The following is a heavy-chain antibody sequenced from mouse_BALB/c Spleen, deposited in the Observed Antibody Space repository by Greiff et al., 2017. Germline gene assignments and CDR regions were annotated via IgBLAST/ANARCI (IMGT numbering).Heavy chain of an antibody. D-gene: IGHD1-1*01. Sequence: SGAELVRPGSSVKISCKASGYAFSSYWMNWVKQRPGQGLEWIGQIYPGDGDTNYNGKFKGKATLTADKSSSTAYMQLSSLTSEDSAVYFCARGGLLPYFDYWGQGTTLTVSS. V-gene: IGHV1-80*01. CDR2: IYPGDGDT. J-gene: IGHJ2*01. CDR1: GYAFSSYW. CDR3: ARGGLLPYFDY.